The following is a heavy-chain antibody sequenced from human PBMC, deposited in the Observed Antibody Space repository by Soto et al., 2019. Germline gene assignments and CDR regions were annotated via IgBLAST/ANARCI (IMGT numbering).Heavy chain of an antibody. Sequence: GGSLRLSCAASGFTFSSYDMHWVRQATGKGLEWVPAIGTAGDTYYPGSVKGRFTISRENAKNSLYLQMNSLRAGDTAVYYCARDRPRGYDFWSGEYYGMDVWGQGTTVTVSS. CDR2: IGTAGDT. V-gene: IGHV3-13*01. J-gene: IGHJ6*02. CDR3: ARDRPRGYDFWSGEYYGMDV. D-gene: IGHD3-3*01. CDR1: GFTFSSYD.